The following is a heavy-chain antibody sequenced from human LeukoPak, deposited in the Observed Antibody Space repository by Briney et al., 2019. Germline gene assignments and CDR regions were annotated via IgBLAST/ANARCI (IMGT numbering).Heavy chain of an antibody. CDR2: MNPNSGNT. J-gene: IGHJ4*02. V-gene: IGHV1-8*01. CDR3: ARSERYCSGGSCYAVRIDY. CDR1: GYTFTSYD. Sequence: GASVKVSCKASGYTFTSYDINWVRQATGQGLEWMGWMNPNSGNTGYAQKFQGRVTMTRNTSISTAYMELSSLRSEDTAVYCCARSERYCSGGSCYAVRIDYWGQGTLVTVSS. D-gene: IGHD2-15*01.